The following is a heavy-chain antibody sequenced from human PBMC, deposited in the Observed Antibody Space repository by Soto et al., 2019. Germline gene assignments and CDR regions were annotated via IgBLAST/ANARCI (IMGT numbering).Heavy chain of an antibody. D-gene: IGHD2-21*02. CDR1: GGTFSSYA. Sequence: QVQLVQSGAEVKKPGSSVKVSCKASGGTFSSYAISWVRQAPGQGLEWMGGIIPIFGTANYAQKFQGRVTITADESTSTAYMELSRLRSEDTAVYYCASEGGAYCGGDCPRGAFDIWGQGTMVTVSS. CDR2: IIPIFGTA. V-gene: IGHV1-69*01. J-gene: IGHJ3*02. CDR3: ASEGGAYCGGDCPRGAFDI.